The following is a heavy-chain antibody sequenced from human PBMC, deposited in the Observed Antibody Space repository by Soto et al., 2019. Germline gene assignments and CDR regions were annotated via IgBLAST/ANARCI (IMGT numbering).Heavy chain of an antibody. J-gene: IGHJ4*02. V-gene: IGHV1-69*01. D-gene: IGHD3-22*01. Sequence: QVQLVQSGAEVKKPGSSVKVSCKASGGTFSSYAISLVRQAPGQWLEWMGGIIPIFGTANYAQKFQGRVTITADECTSTAYMELSSLRSEDKAVYYCARTYYYDSSGYSLEYWGQGTLVTVSS. CDR3: ARTYYYDSSGYSLEY. CDR1: GGTFSSYA. CDR2: IIPIFGTA.